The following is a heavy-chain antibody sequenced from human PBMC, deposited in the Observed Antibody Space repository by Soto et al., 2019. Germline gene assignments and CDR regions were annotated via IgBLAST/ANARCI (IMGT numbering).Heavy chain of an antibody. CDR2: IYYSGST. CDR1: GGSISSYY. Sequence: SETLPLTCTVSGGSISSYYWSWIRQPPGKGLEWIGYIYYSGSTNYNPSLKSRVTISVDTSKNQFSLKLSSVTAADTAVYYCARRVGYYYYMDVWGKGTTVTVSS. D-gene: IGHD1-26*01. J-gene: IGHJ6*03. V-gene: IGHV4-59*08. CDR3: ARRVGYYYYMDV.